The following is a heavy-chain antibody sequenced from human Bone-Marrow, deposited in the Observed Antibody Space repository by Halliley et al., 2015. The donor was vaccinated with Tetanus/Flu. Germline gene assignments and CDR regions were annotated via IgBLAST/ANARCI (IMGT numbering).Heavy chain of an antibody. V-gene: IGHV4-31*02. Sequence: EWIGYISYSGSTPSNPSFRSRAAISMGTSNNQFSLRLNSLTAADTAVFYCAKAPYSSGWPDSWGQGTLVTFSS. CDR3: AKAPYSSGWPDS. J-gene: IGHJ4*02. CDR2: ISYSGST. D-gene: IGHD6-19*01.